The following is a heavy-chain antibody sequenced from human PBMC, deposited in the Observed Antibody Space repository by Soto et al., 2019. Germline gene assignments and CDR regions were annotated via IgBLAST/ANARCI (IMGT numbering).Heavy chain of an antibody. CDR2: VNSDGSST. CDR3: ARERGYYDSTASYYYDMDV. J-gene: IGHJ6*02. CDR1: GFTFSSYW. V-gene: IGHV3-74*01. D-gene: IGHD3-22*01. Sequence: XGSLKLSCSAAGFTFSSYWIHWVRQAPGKGLVWVSRVNSDGSSTSYADSVKGRFTISRDNAKNTLYLQMNSLRAEDTAVYYCARERGYYDSTASYYYDMDVWGQGTTVTVSS.